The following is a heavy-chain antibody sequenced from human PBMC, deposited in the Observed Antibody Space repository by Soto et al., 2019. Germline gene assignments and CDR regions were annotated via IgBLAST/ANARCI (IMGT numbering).Heavy chain of an antibody. CDR2: INAGNGNT. CDR1: GYTFTSYA. D-gene: IGHD6-19*01. V-gene: IGHV1-3*01. CDR3: ARDHELPGIAVAGRRDY. Sequence: ASVKVSCKASGYTFTSYAMHWVRQAPGQRLEWMGWINAGNGNTKYSQKFQGRDTITRDTSASTAYMELSSLRSEDTAVYYCARDHELPGIAVAGRRDYWGQGTLVTVSS. J-gene: IGHJ4*02.